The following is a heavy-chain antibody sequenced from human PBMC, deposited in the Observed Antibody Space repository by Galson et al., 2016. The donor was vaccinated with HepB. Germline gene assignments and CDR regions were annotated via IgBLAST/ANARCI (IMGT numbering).Heavy chain of an antibody. CDR1: GGSIINIYY. V-gene: IGHV4-39*01. D-gene: IGHD3-10*01. CDR2: VSDSGDS. J-gene: IGHJ4*02. Sequence: EPLSLTCTVSGGSIINIYYWAWIRQPPGKGPEWIGTVSDSGDSFINPSLKSRVAISIDTSKNQFSLKLTSVTAADTTVYYCARHITFNYGGGTYFTAHLDSWGRGILVTVSS. CDR3: ARHITFNYGGGTYFTAHLDS.